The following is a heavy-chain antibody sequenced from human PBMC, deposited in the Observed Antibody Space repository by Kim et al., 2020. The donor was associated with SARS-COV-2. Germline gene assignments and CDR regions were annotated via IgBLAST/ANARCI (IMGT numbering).Heavy chain of an antibody. V-gene: IGHV3-30*04. D-gene: IGHD3-10*01. CDR2: ISYDGSNK. J-gene: IGHJ4*02. CDR3: ARDGSGSYAFDY. Sequence: GGSLRLSCAASGFTFSSYAMHWVRQAPGKGLEWVAVISYDGSNKYYADSVKGRFTISRDNSKNTLYLQMNSLRAEDTAVYYCARDGSGSYAFDYWGQGTLVTVSS. CDR1: GFTFSSYA.